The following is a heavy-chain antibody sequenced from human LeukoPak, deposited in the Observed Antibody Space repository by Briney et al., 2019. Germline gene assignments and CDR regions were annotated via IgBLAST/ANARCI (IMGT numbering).Heavy chain of an antibody. CDR2: INSDGSWT. CDR3: VSFYETY. CDR1: GFTFNNYF. D-gene: IGHD2/OR15-2a*01. V-gene: IGHV3-74*01. J-gene: IGHJ4*02. Sequence: GGSLRLPCSASGFTFNNYFMHWVRQVPGKGLVWVSHINSDGSWTSYADSVKGRFTISKDNAKNTVYLQMDSLRAEDTAVYYCVSFYETYWGRGTLVTVSS.